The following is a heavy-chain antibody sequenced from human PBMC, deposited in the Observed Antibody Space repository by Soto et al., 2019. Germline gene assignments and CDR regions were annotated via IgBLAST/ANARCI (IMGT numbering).Heavy chain of an antibody. D-gene: IGHD6-25*01. CDR2: IIPIFGTA. CDR3: ARDFDRSSGEFDP. Sequence: SVKVSCKASGGTFSSYAISWVRQAPGQGLEWMGGIIPIFGTANYAQKFQGRVTITADESTSTAYMELSSLRSEDTAAYYCARDFDRSSGEFDPWGQGTLVTVSS. V-gene: IGHV1-69*13. CDR1: GGTFSSYA. J-gene: IGHJ5*02.